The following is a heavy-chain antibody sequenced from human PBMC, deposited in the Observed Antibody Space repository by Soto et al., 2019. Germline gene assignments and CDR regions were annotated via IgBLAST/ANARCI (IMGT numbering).Heavy chain of an antibody. V-gene: IGHV1-18*01. CDR2: ISAYSGNT. J-gene: IGHJ3*02. D-gene: IGHD6-19*01. CDR3: AREPRYSSGWYPFGAFDI. CDR1: GYTFTGYG. Sequence: ASVKVSCKASGYTFTGYGTSWVRQPPGQGLEWMGWISAYSGNTNYAQKLQGRVTMTTDTSTSTAYMELRSLRSDDTAVYYCAREPRYSSGWYPFGAFDIWGQGTMVTVSS.